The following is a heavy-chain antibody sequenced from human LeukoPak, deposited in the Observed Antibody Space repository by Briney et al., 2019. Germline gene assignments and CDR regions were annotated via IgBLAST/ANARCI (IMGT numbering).Heavy chain of an antibody. D-gene: IGHD4-17*01. CDR3: ARVGMTVIGPPYFDY. Sequence: PSETLSLTCAVYGGSFSGYYWSWIRQPPGKGLEWIGEINHSGSTNYNPSLKSRVTISVDTSKNQFSLKLSSVTAADTAVYYCARVGMTVIGPPYFDYWGQGTLVTVSS. V-gene: IGHV4-34*01. J-gene: IGHJ4*02. CDR2: INHSGST. CDR1: GGSFSGYY.